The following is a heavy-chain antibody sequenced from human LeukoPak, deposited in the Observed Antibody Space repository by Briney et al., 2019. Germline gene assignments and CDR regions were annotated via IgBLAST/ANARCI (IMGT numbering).Heavy chain of an antibody. Sequence: PGGSLRLSCAASGFTFSSYAMSWVRQALGKGLEWVSAISGSGGSTYYADSVKGRFTISRDNSKNTLYLQMNSLRAEDTAVYYCAKEAAHSSGWRDAFDIWGQGTMVTVSS. D-gene: IGHD6-19*01. CDR1: GFTFSSYA. J-gene: IGHJ3*02. V-gene: IGHV3-23*01. CDR2: ISGSGGST. CDR3: AKEAAHSSGWRDAFDI.